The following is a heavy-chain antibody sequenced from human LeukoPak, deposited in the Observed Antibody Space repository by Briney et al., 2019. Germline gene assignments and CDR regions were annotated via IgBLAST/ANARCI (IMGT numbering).Heavy chain of an antibody. CDR1: GGSISGGSYY. Sequence: SETLSLTCTVSGGSISGGSYYWSWIRQPAGKGLEWIGRIYTSGSTNYNPSLKSRVSISVDTSKNQFSLKLSSVTAADTAVYYCARSSSWSLNWFDPWGQGTLVTVSS. CDR2: IYTSGST. J-gene: IGHJ5*02. CDR3: ARSSSWSLNWFDP. D-gene: IGHD6-13*01. V-gene: IGHV4-61*02.